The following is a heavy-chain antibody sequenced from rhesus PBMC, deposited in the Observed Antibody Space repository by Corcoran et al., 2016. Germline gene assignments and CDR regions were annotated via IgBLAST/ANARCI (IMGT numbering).Heavy chain of an antibody. CDR1: GDSFSSYC. Sequence: QVQLHESGPGLVNPSETLSLTCAVSGDSFSSYCWSWIRQPPGKGREWIGEFTGNSGSTNYNPSRKSRVTISKEASKTQVFLKLSSVNVADTAVYDCARYPRYFDYWGQGVLVTVSS. J-gene: IGHJ4*01. V-gene: IGHV4-80*01. CDR2: FTGNSGST. CDR3: ARYPRYFDY.